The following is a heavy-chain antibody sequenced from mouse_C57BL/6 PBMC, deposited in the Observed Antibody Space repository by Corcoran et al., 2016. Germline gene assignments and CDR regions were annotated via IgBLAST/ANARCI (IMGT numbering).Heavy chain of an antibody. CDR3: ARSDYSNYLFAY. V-gene: IGHV1-53*01. CDR1: GYAFSSYW. Sequence: QVQLQQSGAELVKPGASVKISCKASGYAFSSYWMHWVKQRPGQGLEWIGNINPSNGGTNYNEKFKSKATLTVDKSSSTAYMQLSSLTSEDSAVYYCARSDYSNYLFAYWGQGTLVTVSA. J-gene: IGHJ3*01. CDR2: INPSNGGT. D-gene: IGHD2-5*01.